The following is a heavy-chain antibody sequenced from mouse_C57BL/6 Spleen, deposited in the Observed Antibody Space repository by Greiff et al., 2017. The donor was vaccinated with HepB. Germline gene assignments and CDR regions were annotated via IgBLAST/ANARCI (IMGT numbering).Heavy chain of an antibody. CDR2: IYPRSGNN. CDR1: GYTFTSYG. V-gene: IGHV1-81*01. CDR3: SRHGYDVGAMDY. Sequence: QVQLKESGAELARPGASVKLSCKASGYTFTSYGISWVKQRTGQGLEWIGEIYPRSGNNYYNEKFKGKAKLTADKSSSTAYMELRSLTAEDSAVYFCSRHGYDVGAMDYWGQGTSVTVSS. D-gene: IGHD2-2*01. J-gene: IGHJ4*01.